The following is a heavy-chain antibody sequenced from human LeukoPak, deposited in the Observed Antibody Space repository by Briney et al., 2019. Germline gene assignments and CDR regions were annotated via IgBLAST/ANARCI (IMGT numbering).Heavy chain of an antibody. CDR1: GGSISSSSYS. Sequence: KPSETLSLTCTLSGGSISSSSYSWGWIRQPAGKGLEWIGRIYTSGSTNYNPSLKSRVTMSVDTSKNQFSLKLSSVTAADTAVYYCARTSEDIPFDIWGQGTMVTVSS. D-gene: IGHD1-26*01. CDR2: IYTSGST. CDR3: ARTSEDIPFDI. J-gene: IGHJ3*02. V-gene: IGHV4-61*02.